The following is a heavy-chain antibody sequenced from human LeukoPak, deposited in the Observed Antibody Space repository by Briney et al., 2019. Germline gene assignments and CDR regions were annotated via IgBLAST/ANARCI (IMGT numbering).Heavy chain of an antibody. D-gene: IGHD3-10*01. Sequence: SETLSLTCAVYGGSFSGYYWSWIRQPPGKGLEWIGEINHSGSTNYNPSLKSRVTMSVDTSKNHFSLKLSSVTAADTAVYYCARDLYYGSGSYYNSNWFDPWGQGTLVTVSS. CDR3: ARDLYYGSGSYYNSNWFDP. CDR1: GGSFSGYY. V-gene: IGHV4-34*01. CDR2: INHSGST. J-gene: IGHJ5*02.